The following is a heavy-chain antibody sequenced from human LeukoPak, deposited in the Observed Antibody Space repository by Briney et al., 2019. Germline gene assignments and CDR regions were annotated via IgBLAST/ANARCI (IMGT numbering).Heavy chain of an antibody. D-gene: IGHD2/OR15-2a*01. CDR2: IYPGDSDV. CDR3: ARLSNPGSMGAFDV. CDR1: GYSFISYW. V-gene: IGHV5-51*01. J-gene: IGHJ3*01. Sequence: GESLKISCKASGYSFISYWIAWVRQTPGKGLEWMGIIYPGDSDVRYSPSLQGQATLSVDKFITTAYLQWSSLRASDTATYFCARLSNPGSMGAFDVWGQGTMVTVSS.